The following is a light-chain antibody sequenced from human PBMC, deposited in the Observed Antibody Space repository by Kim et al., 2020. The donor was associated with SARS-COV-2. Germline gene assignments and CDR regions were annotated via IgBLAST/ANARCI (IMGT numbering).Light chain of an antibody. V-gene: IGLV2-11*03. Sequence: GQSGTIAGTATTDDVGRYDFVSWYQQYPGKVPKLLIYDVSERPSGVPDRFSGAKSGSTASLTISGLQTDDEAAYYCCSYAGSYTWLFGGGTQLTVL. CDR1: TDDVGRYDF. CDR2: DVS. J-gene: IGLJ3*02. CDR3: CSYAGSYTWL.